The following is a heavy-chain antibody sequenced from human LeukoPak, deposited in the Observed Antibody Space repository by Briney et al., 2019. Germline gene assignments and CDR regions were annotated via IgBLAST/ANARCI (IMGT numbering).Heavy chain of an antibody. J-gene: IGHJ4*02. Sequence: GASVKVSCKVSGYTLTELSMHWVRQAPGKGLEWMGGFDPEDGETIYAQKFQGRVTMTRDTSTSTVYMELSSLRSEDTAVYYCARGSAVVAVPAAPDYWGQGTLVTVSS. CDR1: GYTLTELS. CDR3: ARGSAVVAVPAAPDY. CDR2: FDPEDGET. V-gene: IGHV1-24*01. D-gene: IGHD2-2*01.